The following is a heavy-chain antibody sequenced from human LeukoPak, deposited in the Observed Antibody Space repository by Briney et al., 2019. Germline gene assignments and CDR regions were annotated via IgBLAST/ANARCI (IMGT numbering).Heavy chain of an antibody. V-gene: IGHV3-30*04. Sequence: GGSLRLSCAASGFTFNNYAMHWVRQAPGKGLEWVAVIISDGRNKYYAESMKGRFTISRDNSDNTLYLQMSSLRADDTAVYYCAGTQSSNWFQYFQYWGQGTLVTVSS. D-gene: IGHD2-15*01. CDR1: GFTFNNYA. CDR3: AGTQSSNWFQYFQY. CDR2: IISDGRNK. J-gene: IGHJ1*01.